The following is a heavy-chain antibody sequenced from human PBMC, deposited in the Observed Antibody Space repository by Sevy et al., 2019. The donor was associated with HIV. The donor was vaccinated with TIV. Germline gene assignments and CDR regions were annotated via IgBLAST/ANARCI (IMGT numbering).Heavy chain of an antibody. V-gene: IGHV4-34*01. Sequence: SETLSLTCAVYGGSFSGYYWRWIRQPPGKGLEWIGEINHSGSTNYNPSLKSRVTISVDTSKNQFSLKLSSVTAADTAVYYCARVGELVVVVPAAYYFDYWGQGTLITVSS. J-gene: IGHJ4*02. CDR3: ARVGELVVVVPAAYYFDY. CDR2: INHSGST. D-gene: IGHD2-2*01. CDR1: GGSFSGYY.